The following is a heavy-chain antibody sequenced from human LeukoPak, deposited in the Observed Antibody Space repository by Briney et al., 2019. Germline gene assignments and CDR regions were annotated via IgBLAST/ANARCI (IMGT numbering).Heavy chain of an antibody. CDR2: VNHSGST. CDR1: GGSFSGYY. Sequence: SETLSLTCAVYGGSFSGYYWSWIRQPPGKGLEWIGEVNHSGSTNYNPSLKSRVTISVDTSKNQFSLKLSSVTAADTAVYYCARGATGTTTGDIDYWGQGTLVTVSS. CDR3: ARGATGTTTGDIDY. V-gene: IGHV4-34*01. J-gene: IGHJ4*02. D-gene: IGHD1-1*01.